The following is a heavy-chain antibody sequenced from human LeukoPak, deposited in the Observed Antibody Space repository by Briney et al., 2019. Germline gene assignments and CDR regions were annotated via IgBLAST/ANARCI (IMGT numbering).Heavy chain of an antibody. V-gene: IGHV3-21*01. Sequence: GGSLRLSCAASGFTFSSYSMNWVRQAPGKGLEWVSSISSSTSYIYYADSVKGRFTIPRDNAKNSLYLQMNSLRAEDTAVYYCARASGSYYYFDYWGQGTLVTVSS. CDR2: ISSSTSYI. CDR3: ARASGSYYYFDY. D-gene: IGHD3-10*01. J-gene: IGHJ4*02. CDR1: GFTFSSYS.